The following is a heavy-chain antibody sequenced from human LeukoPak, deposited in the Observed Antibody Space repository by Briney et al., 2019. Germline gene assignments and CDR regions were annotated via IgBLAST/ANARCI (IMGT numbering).Heavy chain of an antibody. V-gene: IGHV3-15*01. CDR1: GITFSSYD. CDR3: TTGHDYSNY. Sequence: GGSLRLSCAASGITFSSYDMSWVRQAPGKGLEWVGHIKSKTDGGATDYAAPVKGRFTISRDDSKNTLYLQMKSLKIEDTAVYYCTTGHDYSNYWGQRTLVTVSS. CDR2: IKSKTDGGAT. J-gene: IGHJ4*02. D-gene: IGHD4-11*01.